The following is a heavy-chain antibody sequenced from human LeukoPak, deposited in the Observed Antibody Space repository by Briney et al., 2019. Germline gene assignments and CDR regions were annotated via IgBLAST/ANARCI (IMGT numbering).Heavy chain of an antibody. Sequence: GRSLRLFCTASGFTFNSYGMHWVRQAPGKGLEWVAFTRDDGRDEYYADSVKGRFTISRDNSKNMLYLQMNSLRVDDTAMYYCAKDLAASGTRWFDPWGQGTLVTVSS. CDR1: GFTFNSYG. V-gene: IGHV3-30*02. D-gene: IGHD6-13*01. CDR3: AKDLAASGTRWFDP. J-gene: IGHJ5*02. CDR2: TRDDGRDE.